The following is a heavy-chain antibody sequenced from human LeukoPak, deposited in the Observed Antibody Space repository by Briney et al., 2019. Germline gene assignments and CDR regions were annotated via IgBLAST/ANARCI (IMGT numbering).Heavy chain of an antibody. CDR1: GVSFSGYY. J-gene: IGHJ5*02. V-gene: IGHV4-34*01. CDR3: ARGMGYSRHWFDP. Sequence: PSETLCLSCAVYGVSFSGYYWSWIRQPPGTGLEWIGEINHSVSTNYNPSLKSRVTISVDTSKNQFSLKLSSVTAADTAVYYCARGMGYSRHWFDPWGQGTLVTVSS. D-gene: IGHD5-12*01. CDR2: INHSVST.